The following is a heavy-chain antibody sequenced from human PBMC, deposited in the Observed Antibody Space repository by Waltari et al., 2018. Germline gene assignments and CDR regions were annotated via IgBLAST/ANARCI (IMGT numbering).Heavy chain of an antibody. D-gene: IGHD4-17*01. CDR1: GFTFSNAW. V-gene: IGHV3-15*01. CDR3: TTVGVTTSNAFDI. J-gene: IGHJ3*02. CDR2: IKSKTDGGTT. Sequence: ASGFTFSNAWMSWVRQAPGKGLEWVGRIKSKTDGGTTDYAAPVKGRFTISRDDSKNTLYLQMNSLKTEDTAVYYCTTVGVTTSNAFDIWGQGTMVTVSS.